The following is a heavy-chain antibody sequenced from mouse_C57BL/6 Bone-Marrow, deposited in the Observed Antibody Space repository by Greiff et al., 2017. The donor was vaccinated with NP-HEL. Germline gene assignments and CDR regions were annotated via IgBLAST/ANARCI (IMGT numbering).Heavy chain of an antibody. CDR1: GFTFSSYT. V-gene: IGHV5-9*01. CDR2: ISGGGGNT. D-gene: IGHD1-1*01. Sequence: EVQGVESGGGLVKPGGSLKLSCAASGFTFSSYTMSWVRQTPEKRLEWVATISGGGGNTYYPDSVKGRFTISRDNAKNTLYLQMSSLRSEDTALYYCASLTEGPFDYWGQGTTLTVSS. CDR3: ASLTEGPFDY. J-gene: IGHJ2*01.